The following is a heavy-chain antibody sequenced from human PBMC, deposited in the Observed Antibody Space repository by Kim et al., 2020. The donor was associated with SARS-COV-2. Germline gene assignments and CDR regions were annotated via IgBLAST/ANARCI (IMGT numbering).Heavy chain of an antibody. J-gene: IGHJ6*02. V-gene: IGHV3-30*11. Sequence: GRFTISRDNAKNALSLEMNSLRAEDTAVYYCARDQVSGWLKTAYYYYGMDVWGQGTTVTVSS. D-gene: IGHD5-12*01. CDR3: ARDQVSGWLKTAYYYYGMDV.